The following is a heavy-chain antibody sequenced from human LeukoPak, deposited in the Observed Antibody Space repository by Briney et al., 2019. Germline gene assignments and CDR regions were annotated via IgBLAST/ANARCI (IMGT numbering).Heavy chain of an antibody. Sequence: SETLSLTCTVSGGSISSYYWSWIRQPAGKGLEWIGRIYTSGSTNYNPSLKSRVTISVDTSKNQFSLKLSSVTAADTAVYYCARFLPHYDFWSGYYGMLDYWGQGTLVTVSS. V-gene: IGHV4-4*07. CDR1: GGSISSYY. CDR2: IYTSGST. J-gene: IGHJ4*02. CDR3: ARFLPHYDFWSGYYGMLDY. D-gene: IGHD3-3*01.